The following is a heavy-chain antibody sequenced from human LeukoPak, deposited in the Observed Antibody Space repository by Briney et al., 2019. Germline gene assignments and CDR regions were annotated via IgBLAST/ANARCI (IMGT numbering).Heavy chain of an antibody. D-gene: IGHD2-2*01. CDR2: IIQDGSAQ. V-gene: IGHV3-7*01. Sequence: PGGSLRLSCAASGFTFSSSWMSWVRQAPGEGLEWVANIIQDGSAQYYVDSVKGRFTISRDNADNSLYLQMNSLRAEDTAVYYCAIDLFSCSSTSCYAYWGRGTLVTVSS. CDR1: GFTFSSSW. J-gene: IGHJ4*02. CDR3: AIDLFSCSSTSCYAY.